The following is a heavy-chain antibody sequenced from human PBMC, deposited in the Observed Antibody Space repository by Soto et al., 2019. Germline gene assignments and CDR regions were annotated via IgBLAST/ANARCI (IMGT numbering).Heavy chain of an antibody. V-gene: IGHV1-18*01. Sequence: ASVKVSCKASGYTFTNYGISWVRQAPGQGLEWMGWINVYNGNTKYAQKVQGRVTMTTDTSTSTAYMELRSLRSDDTAVYYCTRGVGSGSYYNQYNWFDPWGQGTLVTVSS. D-gene: IGHD3-10*01. CDR2: INVYNGNT. CDR1: GYTFTNYG. CDR3: TRGVGSGSYYNQYNWFDP. J-gene: IGHJ5*02.